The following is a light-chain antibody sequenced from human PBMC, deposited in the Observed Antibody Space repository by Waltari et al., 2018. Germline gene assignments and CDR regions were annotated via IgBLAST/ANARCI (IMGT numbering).Light chain of an antibody. Sequence: ETVMTQSPATLSVSQGERATLYCRASQSVSSNLVWYQQKPGQAPRLLIYGASIRATGIPARFSGSGSGTEFTLTISSLQSEDFAVYYCQHYNIWPPLTFGGGTKVEIK. CDR3: QHYNIWPPLT. J-gene: IGKJ4*01. CDR2: GAS. V-gene: IGKV3-15*01. CDR1: QSVSSN.